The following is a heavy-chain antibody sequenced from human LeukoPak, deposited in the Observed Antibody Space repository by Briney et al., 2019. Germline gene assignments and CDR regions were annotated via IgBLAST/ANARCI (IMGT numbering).Heavy chain of an antibody. CDR3: ARWDYYDSSGYLDY. J-gene: IGHJ4*02. D-gene: IGHD3-22*01. CDR1: GGSISSYY. V-gene: IGHV4-59*01. CDR2: IYYSGST. Sequence: PETLSLTCTVSGGSISSYYWSWIRQPPGKGLEWIGYIYYSGSTNYNPSLKSRVTISVDTSKNQFSLKLSSVTAADTAVYYCARWDYYDSSGYLDYWGQGTLVTVSS.